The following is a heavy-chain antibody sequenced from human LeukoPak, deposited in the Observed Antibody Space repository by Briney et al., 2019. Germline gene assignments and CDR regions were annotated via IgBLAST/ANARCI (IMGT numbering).Heavy chain of an antibody. J-gene: IGHJ6*02. CDR1: GYTFTNYY. D-gene: IGHD3-10*01. CDR3: ARGGYSESFYNPRSYSMDV. Sequence: ASVKVSCKASGYTFTNYYLHWVRQAPGQGLAWMGIINPSGGTTRYVEKFQGRVTMTRDTSASTVYMELRSLRSEDTAVYYCARGGYSESFYNPRSYSMDVWGQGTTVIVSS. CDR2: INPSGGTT. V-gene: IGHV1-46*01.